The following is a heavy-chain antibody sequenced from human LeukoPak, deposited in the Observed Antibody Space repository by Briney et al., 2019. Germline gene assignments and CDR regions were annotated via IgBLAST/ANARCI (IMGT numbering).Heavy chain of an antibody. D-gene: IGHD1-26*01. CDR1: GFTFSSYA. CDR2: ISGSGGST. Sequence: GGSLRLSCAASGFTFSSYAMSWVRQASGKGLEWVSAISGSGGSTYYADSVKGRFTISRDNSKNTLYLQMNSLRAEDTAVYYCARVSVVVGASSHFDYWGQGTLVTVSS. CDR3: ARVSVVVGASSHFDY. V-gene: IGHV3-23*01. J-gene: IGHJ4*02.